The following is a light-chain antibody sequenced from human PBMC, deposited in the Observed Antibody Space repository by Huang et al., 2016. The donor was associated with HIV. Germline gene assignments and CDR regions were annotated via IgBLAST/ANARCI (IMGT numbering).Light chain of an antibody. CDR1: QILLHNNGYNY. Sequence: DIVMTQSPLSLPVTPGEPASISCRSSQILLHNNGYNYLVWYLQKPGQSPQLLIYLGSNRASGVPDRFSGSGSGTNFTLKISRVEAEDVGVYYCMQGLRTPFTFGHGTKVDIK. J-gene: IGKJ3*01. V-gene: IGKV2-28*01. CDR2: LGS. CDR3: MQGLRTPFT.